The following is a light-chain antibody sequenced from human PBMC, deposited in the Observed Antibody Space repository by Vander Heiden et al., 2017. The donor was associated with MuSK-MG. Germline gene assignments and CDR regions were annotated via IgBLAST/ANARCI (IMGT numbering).Light chain of an antibody. CDR3: QRPSDWPPYI. CDR2: DAS. Sequence: ESVLTQSPATLSVSPGERVTLSCRASRNIGSSLGWYQQKAGQAPRLLMYDASIRATGIPARFSGSGYGADFSLTISSLEPEDFAVYYCQRPSDWPPYIFGQGTKLEIK. J-gene: IGKJ2*01. CDR1: RNIGSS. V-gene: IGKV3-11*01.